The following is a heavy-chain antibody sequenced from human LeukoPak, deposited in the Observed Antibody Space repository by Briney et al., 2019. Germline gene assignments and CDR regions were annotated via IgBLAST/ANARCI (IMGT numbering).Heavy chain of an antibody. CDR2: ISYDGSNK. CDR1: GFTFSSYA. J-gene: IGHJ6*04. D-gene: IGHD5-18*01. Sequence: GRSLRLSCAASGFTFSSYAMHWVRQAPGKGLEWVAVISYDGSNKYYADSVKGRFTISRDNSKNTLYLQMNSLRAEDTAVYYCARDRQLRLPDYYYYYGMDVWGKGTTVTVSS. V-gene: IGHV3-30*04. CDR3: ARDRQLRLPDYYYYYGMDV.